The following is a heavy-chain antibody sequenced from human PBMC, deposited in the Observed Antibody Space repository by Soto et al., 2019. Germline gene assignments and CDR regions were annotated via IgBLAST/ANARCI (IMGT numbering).Heavy chain of an antibody. CDR2: ISAYNGNT. CDR3: ARRYGSCFDY. D-gene: IGHD5-18*01. CDR1: GYTFTNFG. Sequence: ASVKVSCKTSGYTFTNFGLSWVRQALGQGLEWMGWISAYNGNTNYAQNFQGRVTMTTDTSTSTAYMELRSLRSDDTAVYYCARRYGSCFDYWGQGTLVTVSS. J-gene: IGHJ4*02. V-gene: IGHV1-18*01.